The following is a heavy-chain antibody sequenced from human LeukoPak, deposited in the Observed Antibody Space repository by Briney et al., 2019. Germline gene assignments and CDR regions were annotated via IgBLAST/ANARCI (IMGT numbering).Heavy chain of an antibody. CDR2: IYPADSAA. D-gene: IGHD2-2*01. V-gene: IGHV5-51*01. Sequence: GESLKISCKASGYSFTTYWIGWVRQMPGKGLEWMGIIYPADSAAKYSPSFQGQVTISVDKSISTAYLQWSRLKASDTAMYYCARPRDIVVVPAAPPDAFDIWGQGTMVTVSS. CDR3: ARPRDIVVVPAAPPDAFDI. J-gene: IGHJ3*02. CDR1: GYSFTTYW.